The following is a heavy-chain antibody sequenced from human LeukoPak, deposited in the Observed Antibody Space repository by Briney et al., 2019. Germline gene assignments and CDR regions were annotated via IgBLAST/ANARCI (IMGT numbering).Heavy chain of an antibody. Sequence: SETLSLTCTVSGGSISSYYWSWIRQPPGKGLEWIGYIYYSGSTNYNPSLKSRVTISVDTSKIQFSLKLSSVTAADTAVYYCARQRYSYGYSDYWGQGTLVTVSS. V-gene: IGHV4-59*08. CDR1: GGSISSYY. CDR3: ARQRYSYGYSDY. J-gene: IGHJ4*02. D-gene: IGHD5-18*01. CDR2: IYYSGST.